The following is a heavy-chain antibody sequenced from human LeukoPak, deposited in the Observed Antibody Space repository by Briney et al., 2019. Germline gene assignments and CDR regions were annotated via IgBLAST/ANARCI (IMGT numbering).Heavy chain of an antibody. CDR3: ARVTGYMIEDYFDY. CDR1: GGFISSYY. V-gene: IGHV4-59*01. CDR2: IYYSGST. Sequence: PSETLSLTCTVSGGFISSYYWSWIRQPPGKGLEWVGYIYYSGSTNYNPSLKSRVTISVDTSKNQFSLRLSSVTAADTAVYYCARVTGYMIEDYFDYWGQGTLVTVSS. J-gene: IGHJ4*02. D-gene: IGHD3-22*01.